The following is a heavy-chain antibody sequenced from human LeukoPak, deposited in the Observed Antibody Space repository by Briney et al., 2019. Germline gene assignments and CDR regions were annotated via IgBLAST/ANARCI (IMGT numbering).Heavy chain of an antibody. J-gene: IGHJ4*02. D-gene: IGHD3-3*01. CDR3: ARDYDFWSGRTLGY. V-gene: IGHV3-66*01. CDR1: GFTVSSNY. CDR2: IYSGGST. Sequence: GSLRLSCAASGFTVSSNYMSWVRQAPGKGLEWVSVIYSGGSTYYADSVKGRFTISRDNAKNSLYLQMNSLRAEDTAVYYCARDYDFWSGRTLGYWGQGTLVTVSS.